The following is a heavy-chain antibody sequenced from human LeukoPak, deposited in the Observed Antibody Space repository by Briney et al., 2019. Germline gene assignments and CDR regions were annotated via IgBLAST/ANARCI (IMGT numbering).Heavy chain of an antibody. CDR3: ARGLGRITIFGVVIIEPDY. CDR2: IYHSGST. V-gene: IGHV4-59*01. CDR1: GGSISSYY. D-gene: IGHD3-3*01. Sequence: SETLSLTCTVSGGSISSYYWSWIRQPPGKGLEWIGYIYHSGSTNYNPSLKSRATISVDTSKNQFSLKLSSVTAADTAVYYCARGLGRITIFGVVIIEPDYWGQGTLVTVSS. J-gene: IGHJ4*02.